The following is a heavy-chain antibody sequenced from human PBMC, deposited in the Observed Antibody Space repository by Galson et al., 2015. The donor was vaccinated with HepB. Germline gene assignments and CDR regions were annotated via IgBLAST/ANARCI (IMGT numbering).Heavy chain of an antibody. CDR1: GGSFSAYS. D-gene: IGHD1-26*01. CDR3: ATSNSGTSLYGMDV. J-gene: IGHJ6*02. Sequence: SETLSLTCAVYGGSFSAYSWTWIRQPPGKGLEWIGEINHSGSTNYNPSLKSRVTISVDTSKNQFSLNLSSVTAADTAVYYCATSNSGTSLYGMDVWGQGTTVTVSS. CDR2: INHSGST. V-gene: IGHV4-34*01.